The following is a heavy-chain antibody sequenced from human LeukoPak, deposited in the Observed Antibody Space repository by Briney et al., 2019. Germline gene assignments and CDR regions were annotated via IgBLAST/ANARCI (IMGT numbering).Heavy chain of an antibody. CDR2: VYYTGST. V-gene: IGHV4-39*01. D-gene: IGHD3-9*01. CDR1: GASVSDSLSY. J-gene: IGHJ4*02. CDR3: ARLTKGRYFDYIFAF. Sequence: SETLSLTCTVSGASVSDSLSYWGWVRQPPGKGLEWVANVYYTGSTYYNPSLKSRVTMSADTSKNQFSLKMTSVTAADTAIYYCARLTKGRYFDYIFAFWGQGILVTVSS.